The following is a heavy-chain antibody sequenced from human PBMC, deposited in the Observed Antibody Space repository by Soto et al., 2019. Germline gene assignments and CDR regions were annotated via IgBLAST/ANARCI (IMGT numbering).Heavy chain of an antibody. J-gene: IGHJ4*02. Sequence: EVQLVESGGGLVQPGRSLRLSCAASGFTFDDYAMHWVRQAPGKGLEWVSGISWNSGSIGYADSVKGRFTISRDNAKNSLYLQMNSLRAEDTALYYCAKDIGRGGSGGWFDYWGQGTLVTVSS. CDR2: ISWNSGSI. CDR3: AKDIGRGGSGGWFDY. CDR1: GFTFDDYA. V-gene: IGHV3-9*01. D-gene: IGHD6-19*01.